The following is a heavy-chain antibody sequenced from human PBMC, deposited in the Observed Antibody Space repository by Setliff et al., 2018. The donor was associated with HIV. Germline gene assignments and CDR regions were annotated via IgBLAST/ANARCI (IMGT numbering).Heavy chain of an antibody. CDR2: IYTSGS. CDR3: TGDYNSGSNRFDY. CDR1: GGSISSGTYY. D-gene: IGHD3-10*01. Sequence: SETLSLTCTVSGGSISSGTYYRSWIRQPAGKGLEWLGHIYTSGSTSGSANYNPSLRSRVTISLDTSKSQFSLKLTSVTAADAAVYYCTGDYNSGSNRFDYWGQGTPVTVSS. V-gene: IGHV4-61*09. J-gene: IGHJ4*02.